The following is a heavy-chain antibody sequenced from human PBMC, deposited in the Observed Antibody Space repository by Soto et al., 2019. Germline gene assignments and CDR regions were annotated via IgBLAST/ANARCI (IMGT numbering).Heavy chain of an antibody. CDR2: IGTAGDT. J-gene: IGHJ4*02. D-gene: IGHD6-19*01. CDR1: GFTFSSYD. CDR3: KRVRYSNGLHFDF. Sequence: EVQLVESGGGLVQPGGSLRLSCAASGFTFSSYDMYWVRQATGKGLEWVSAIGTAGDTYYPGSVKGRFTISRENAKNSLYLQMNSLRAGDTAVYYCKRVRYSNGLHFDFWGQGTLVTGSS. V-gene: IGHV3-13*01.